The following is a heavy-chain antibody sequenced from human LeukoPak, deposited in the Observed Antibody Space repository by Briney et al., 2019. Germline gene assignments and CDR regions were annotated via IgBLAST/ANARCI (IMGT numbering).Heavy chain of an antibody. V-gene: IGHV1-18*01. Sequence: GASVKVSCKASGYTFTNYGISWVRQAPGQGLEWMGWISPYINDTNYAQMLQGRVTMTTDTSTATVYMELRSLRSDDTAVFFCARDVSPGMATILGSYWGQGTLVTVSS. CDR1: GYTFTNYG. J-gene: IGHJ4*02. D-gene: IGHD5-24*01. CDR3: ARDVSPGMATILGSY. CDR2: ISPYINDT.